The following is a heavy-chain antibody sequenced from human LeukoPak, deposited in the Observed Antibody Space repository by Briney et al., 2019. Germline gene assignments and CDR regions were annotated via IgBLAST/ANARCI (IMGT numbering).Heavy chain of an antibody. CDR3: ARGELGISAFDI. D-gene: IGHD7-27*01. J-gene: IGHJ3*02. Sequence: PSETLSLTCAVYGGSFSGYYWSWIRQPPGKGLKWIGEINHSGSTNYHPSLKSRVTISLDTSKNLFSLKLRSVTAADTAVYYCARGELGISAFDIWGQGTMVTVSS. CDR2: INHSGST. V-gene: IGHV4-34*01. CDR1: GGSFSGYY.